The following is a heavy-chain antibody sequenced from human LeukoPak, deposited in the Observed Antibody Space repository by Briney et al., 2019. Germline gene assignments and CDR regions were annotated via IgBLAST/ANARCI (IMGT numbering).Heavy chain of an antibody. CDR1: GFTFSSYE. V-gene: IGHV3-23*01. D-gene: IGHD6-6*01. CDR3: AKEQSSSGFFDY. J-gene: IGHJ4*02. CDR2: ISGRGDRT. Sequence: TGGSLRLSCAASGFTFSSYEMSWVRQAPGKGLEWVSAISGRGDRTYYADSVKGRFTISRDNSKNTLYLQMNSLRAEDTAVYYCAKEQSSSGFFDYWGQGTLVTVSS.